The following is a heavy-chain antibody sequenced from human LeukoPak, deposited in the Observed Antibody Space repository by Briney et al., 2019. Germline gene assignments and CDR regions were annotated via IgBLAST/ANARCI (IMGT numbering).Heavy chain of an antibody. D-gene: IGHD1-26*01. CDR2: INPNSGGT. Sequence: ASVKVSCKTSGYTFIGYYIHWVRQAPGQGLEWMGWINPNSGGTNYAQRFQGRVTVTRDTSISTAYMELSRLTSDDTAVYYCARAWELRGWFDPWGQGTLVTVSS. CDR1: GYTFIGYY. V-gene: IGHV1-2*02. J-gene: IGHJ5*02. CDR3: ARAWELRGWFDP.